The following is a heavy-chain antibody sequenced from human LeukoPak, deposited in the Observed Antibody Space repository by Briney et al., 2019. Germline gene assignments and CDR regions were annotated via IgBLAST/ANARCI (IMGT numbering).Heavy chain of an antibody. CDR2: VYYSGRT. V-gene: IGHV4-61*01. CDR1: GESVRSDTYY. J-gene: IGHJ3*01. CDR3: VRETTTEYYDSSGYYRQTEVFDA. Sequence: SETLSLTCTVSGESVRSDTYYWSWIRQPPGKGLEWIGCVYYSGRTNYNASLKSRVTMSVDTSKNQFSLMLRSVTAADTAVYYCVRETTTEYYDSSGYYRQTEVFDAWGQGTMVTVSS. D-gene: IGHD3-22*01.